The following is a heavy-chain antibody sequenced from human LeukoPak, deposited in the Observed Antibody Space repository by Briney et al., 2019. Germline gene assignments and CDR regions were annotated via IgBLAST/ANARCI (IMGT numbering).Heavy chain of an antibody. V-gene: IGHV4-61*02. CDR1: GGSISSGSYY. D-gene: IGHD1-26*01. J-gene: IGHJ6*03. CDR2: IYTSGST. CDR3: ARSDSGSYYSHYYYYMDV. Sequence: PSQTLSLTCTVSGGSISSGSYYWRWIRQPAGKGLEWIGRIYTSGSTNYNPSLKSRVTISVDTSKNQFSLKLSSVTAADTAVYYCARSDSGSYYSHYYYYMDVWGKGTTVTVSS.